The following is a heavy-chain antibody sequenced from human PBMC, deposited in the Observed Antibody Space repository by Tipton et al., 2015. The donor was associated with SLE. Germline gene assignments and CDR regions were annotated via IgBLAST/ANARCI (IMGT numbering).Heavy chain of an antibody. CDR3: ARGQQKTVFGMVISNYYYGMDV. J-gene: IGHJ6*02. V-gene: IGHV4-39*01. Sequence: TLSLTCTVSGGSISNSDYYWGWLRQPPGKTLEWIGSVYYTGSTYSNLSLKSRITMSVDTSKKQFSLKLSSVTAADTAVYYCARGQQKTVFGMVISNYYYGMDVWGQGTTVTVSS. CDR2: VYYTGST. D-gene: IGHD3-3*01. CDR1: GGSISNSDYY.